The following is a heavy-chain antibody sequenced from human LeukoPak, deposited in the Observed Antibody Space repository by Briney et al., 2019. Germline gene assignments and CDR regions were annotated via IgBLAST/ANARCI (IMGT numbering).Heavy chain of an antibody. CDR2: ISSNGCSI. J-gene: IGHJ4*02. V-gene: IGHV3-64*01. CDR1: GFTFSSYA. CDR3: ARWGLLGQQIDY. D-gene: IGHD1-26*01. Sequence: PGGSLRLSCAASGFTFSSYAMHWVRQAPGKGLEYVSAISSNGCSIYYANSVKGRFTISRDNSKNTLYLQMGSLRADDMAVYYCARWGLLGQQIDYWGQGTLVTVSS.